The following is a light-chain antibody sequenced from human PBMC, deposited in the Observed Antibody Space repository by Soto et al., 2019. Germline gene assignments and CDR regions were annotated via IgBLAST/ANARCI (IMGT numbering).Light chain of an antibody. Sequence: DIQMTQSPSTLSASVGDRVTITCRASQNIDRWLAWYQQKPGKAPNLLIYGASNLESGVPSRFRGSGSGTEFTLTISSLRPDDFATYYCQHYNSYPWTFGQGTNVEIK. CDR1: QNIDRW. J-gene: IGKJ1*01. CDR3: QHYNSYPWT. V-gene: IGKV1-5*03. CDR2: GAS.